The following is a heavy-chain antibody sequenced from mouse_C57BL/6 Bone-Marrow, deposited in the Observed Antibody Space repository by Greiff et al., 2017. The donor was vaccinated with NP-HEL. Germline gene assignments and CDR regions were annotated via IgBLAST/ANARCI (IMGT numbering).Heavy chain of an antibody. CDR2: ISSGGSSI. Sequence: EVQGVESGGGLVKPGGSLKLSCAASGFTFSDYGMHWVRQAPEKGLEWVAYISSGGSSIYYADTVKGRFTISRDNAKNTLFLQMTSLSSEDTTMYYCARKRTLFDYWGQGTTLTVSS. V-gene: IGHV5-17*01. CDR3: ARKRTLFDY. CDR1: GFTFSDYG. J-gene: IGHJ2*01.